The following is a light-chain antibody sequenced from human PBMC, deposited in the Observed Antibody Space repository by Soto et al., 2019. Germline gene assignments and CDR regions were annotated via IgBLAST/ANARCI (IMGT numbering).Light chain of an antibody. CDR3: QLWDNVDDHIYV. CDR2: DNS. CDR1: NIDSRT. J-gene: IGLJ1*01. Sequence: YELTQPPSVSVAPGQTATISCGENNIDSRTVHWYQQKPGQAPLLVVYDNSFRPSGIPNRFSGSNSGNTATLTISRVEAGDEADYYCQLWDNVDDHIYVFGTGTKVTVL. V-gene: IGLV3-21*02.